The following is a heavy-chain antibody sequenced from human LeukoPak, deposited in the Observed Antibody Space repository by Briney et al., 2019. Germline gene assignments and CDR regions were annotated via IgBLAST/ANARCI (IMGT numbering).Heavy chain of an antibody. J-gene: IGHJ6*02. CDR2: ISSSGSTI. CDR1: GFTFSDYY. D-gene: IGHD2-2*01. Sequence: PGGSLRLSCAASGFTFSDYYMSWIRQAPGKGLEWVSYISSSGSTIYYADSVKGRFTISRDNAKNSLYLQMNSLRAEDTAVYYCARVRRHIVVVPAANYYYYGMDVWGQGTTVTVSS. V-gene: IGHV3-11*01. CDR3: ARVRRHIVVVPAANYYYYGMDV.